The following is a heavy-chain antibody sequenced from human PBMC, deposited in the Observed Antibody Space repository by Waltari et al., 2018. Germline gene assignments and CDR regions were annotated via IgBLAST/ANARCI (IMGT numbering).Heavy chain of an antibody. CDR3: ASQPNCSGGSCYDGYYYGMDV. CDR2: IIPIFGTA. CDR1: GGTFSSYA. Sequence: QVQLVQSGAEVKKPGSSVKVSCKASGGTFSSYAISWVRQAPGQGLEWMGGIIPIFGTANYAQKFQGRVTITTDESTSTAYMELSSLRSEDTAVYYCASQPNCSGGSCYDGYYYGMDVWGQGTTVTVSS. J-gene: IGHJ6*02. D-gene: IGHD2-15*01. V-gene: IGHV1-69*05.